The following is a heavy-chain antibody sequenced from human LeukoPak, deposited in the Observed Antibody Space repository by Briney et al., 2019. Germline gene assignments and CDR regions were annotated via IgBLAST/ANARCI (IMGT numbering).Heavy chain of an antibody. CDR2: INPNSGAT. V-gene: IGHV1-2*02. CDR1: GYTFTDYY. J-gene: IGHJ4*02. D-gene: IGHD6-19*01. Sequence: ASVKVSCKASGYTFTDYYMHWVRQAPGQGLEWMGWINPNSGATIYAQKFQGRVTMTRDSSISTAYMEVSRLTSDDTAVYHCATTFSSGWYFLYWGQGTLVTVSS. CDR3: ATTFSSGWYFLY.